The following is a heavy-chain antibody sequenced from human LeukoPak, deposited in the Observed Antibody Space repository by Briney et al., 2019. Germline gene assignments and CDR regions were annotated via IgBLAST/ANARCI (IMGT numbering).Heavy chain of an antibody. CDR3: ASGESYYLEN. D-gene: IGHD1-26*01. J-gene: IGHJ4*02. Sequence: SGGSLRLSCAASGFTFSSYAMSWVRQAPGKGLEWVSTIYSGGSTYYADSVKGRFIISRDNSKNTLYLQMNSLRAEDTAVYYCASGESYYLENWGQGTLVTVPS. CDR1: GFTFSSYA. V-gene: IGHV3-66*01. CDR2: IYSGGST.